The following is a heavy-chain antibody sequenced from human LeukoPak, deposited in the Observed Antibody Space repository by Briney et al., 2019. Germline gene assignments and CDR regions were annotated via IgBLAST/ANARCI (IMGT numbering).Heavy chain of an antibody. V-gene: IGHV3-7*01. J-gene: IGHJ4*02. CDR1: GFTFSSYW. CDR3: ARDYDFWSGGHFDY. CDR2: IKQDGREK. D-gene: IGHD3-3*01. Sequence: GGSLRLSCAASGFTFSSYWMSWVRQAPGKGLEWVANIKQDGREKFYVDSVKGRFTISRDNAKNSLYLQMNSLRAEDTVVYYCARDYDFWSGGHFDYWGQGTLVTVSS.